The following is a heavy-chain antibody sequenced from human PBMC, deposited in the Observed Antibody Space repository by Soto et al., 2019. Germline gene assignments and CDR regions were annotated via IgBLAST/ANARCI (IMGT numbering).Heavy chain of an antibody. D-gene: IGHD2-2*01. V-gene: IGHV3-33*01. CDR3: ARDQLINAVTLDY. CDR1: GFTFSSYG. CDR2: IWYDGSNK. Sequence: GGSLRLSCAASGFTFSSYGMHWVRQAPGKGLEWVAVIWYDGSNKYYADSVKGRFTISRDNSKNTLYLQMNSLRAEDTAVYYCARDQLINAVTLDYWGQGTLVTVSS. J-gene: IGHJ4*02.